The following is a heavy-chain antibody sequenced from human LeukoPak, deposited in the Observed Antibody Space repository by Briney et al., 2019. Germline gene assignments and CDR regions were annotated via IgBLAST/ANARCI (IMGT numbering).Heavy chain of an antibody. CDR3: ARKAGYYYGSGDY. CDR1: GFTFSSYG. J-gene: IGHJ4*02. CDR2: ISGSGGST. D-gene: IGHD3-10*01. Sequence: GALRLSCAASGFTFSSYGMSWVRQAPGKGLEWVSAISGSGGSTYYADSVKGRFTISRDNSKNTLYLQMNSLRAEDTAVYYCARKAGYYYGSGDYWGQGTLVTVSS. V-gene: IGHV3-23*01.